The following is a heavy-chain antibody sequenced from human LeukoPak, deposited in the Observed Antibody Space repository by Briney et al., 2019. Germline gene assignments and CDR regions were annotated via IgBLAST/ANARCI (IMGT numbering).Heavy chain of an antibody. J-gene: IGHJ4*02. Sequence: GGSLRRSCAASGLTFSSYGRHWVRQAPAKGLEWVAFIRYDGSNKYYADSVKGRFTISRDNAKNSLYLQMNSLRAEDTAVYYCARALVVGSFAYWGQGTLVTVSS. V-gene: IGHV3-30*02. CDR1: GLTFSSYG. CDR3: ARALVVGSFAY. D-gene: IGHD2-15*01. CDR2: IRYDGSNK.